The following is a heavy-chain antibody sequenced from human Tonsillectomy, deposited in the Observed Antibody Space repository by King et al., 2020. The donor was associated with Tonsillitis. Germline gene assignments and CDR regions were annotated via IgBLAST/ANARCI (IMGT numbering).Heavy chain of an antibody. Sequence: VQLVESGGGLVQSGGSLRLSGPASGFTFYSYAMSWFRQAPGKGLEWVSSFSVSGDTTYYADSVKGRFTISRDNSKNTLYLQMNSLRDEDTAVYYCAISGSSFDYWGQGTLATVSS. CDR3: AISGSSFDY. CDR2: FSVSGDTT. D-gene: IGHD6-6*01. J-gene: IGHJ4*01. CDR1: GFTFYSYA. V-gene: IGHV3-23*04.